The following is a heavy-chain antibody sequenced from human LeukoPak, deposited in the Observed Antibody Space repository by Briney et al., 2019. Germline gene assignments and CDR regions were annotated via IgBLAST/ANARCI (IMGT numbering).Heavy chain of an antibody. CDR2: IYSGGST. D-gene: IGHD3-10*01. J-gene: IGHJ1*01. Sequence: PGGSLRLSCAASGFTVSSNYMSWVRQAPGKGLEWVSVIYSGGSTYYADSVKGRFTISRDNSKNTLYLQMNSLGAEDTAVYYCARDEGVARGYFQHWGQGTLVTVSS. V-gene: IGHV3-66*01. CDR3: ARDEGVARGYFQH. CDR1: GFTVSSNY.